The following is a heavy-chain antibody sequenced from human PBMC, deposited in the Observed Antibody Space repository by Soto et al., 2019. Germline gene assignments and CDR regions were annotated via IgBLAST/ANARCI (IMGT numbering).Heavy chain of an antibody. V-gene: IGHV3-23*01. J-gene: IGHJ4*02. CDR2: ISGSGGST. CDR1: GFTFSSYA. CDR3: AKDPEDDYGDLPDY. D-gene: IGHD4-17*01. Sequence: EVQLLESGGGLVQPGGSLRLSCAASGFTFSSYAMSWVRQAPGKGLEWVSAISGSGGSTYYADSVKGRVTISRDNSKNTRDLQMNSLRAEDTAVYYCAKDPEDDYGDLPDYWGQGTLVTVSS.